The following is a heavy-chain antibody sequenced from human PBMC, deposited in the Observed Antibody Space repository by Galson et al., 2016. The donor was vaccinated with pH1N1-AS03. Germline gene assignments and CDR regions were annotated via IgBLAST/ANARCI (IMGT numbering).Heavy chain of an antibody. CDR3: AKDAMSGGIVVLYNWFDS. J-gene: IGHJ5*01. CDR2: ISYDESHR. V-gene: IGHV3-30*18. Sequence: SLRLSCAVSGFTFSGYGMHWVRQAPGKGLEWVAVISYDESHRYYAGSVKGRFTVSRDNSKNTLYMQMNSLRTEDTAVYYCAKDAMSGGIVVLYNWFDSWGPGTLVTVSS. CDR1: GFTFSGYG. D-gene: IGHD3-16*02.